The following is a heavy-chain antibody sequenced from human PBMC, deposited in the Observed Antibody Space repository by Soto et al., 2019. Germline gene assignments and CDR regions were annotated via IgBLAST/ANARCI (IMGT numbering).Heavy chain of an antibody. V-gene: IGHV1-18*01. D-gene: IGHD4-17*01. CDR2: ISAYNGNT. CDR1: GYTFTSYG. CDR3: ARVRSSDYGDYGGVYYYYYYMDV. J-gene: IGHJ6*03. Sequence: ASVKVSCKASGYTFTSYGISWVRQAPGQGLEWMGWISAYNGNTNYAQKLQGRVTMTTDTSTSTAYMELRSLRSDDTAVYYCARVRSSDYGDYGGVYYYYYYMDVWGKGTTVTVSS.